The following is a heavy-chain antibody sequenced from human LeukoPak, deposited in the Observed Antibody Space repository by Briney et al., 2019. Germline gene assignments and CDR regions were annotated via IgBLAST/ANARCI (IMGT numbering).Heavy chain of an antibody. CDR1: GFTFSSYA. Sequence: PGGSLRLSCAAPGFTFSSYAMSWVRQAPGKGLEWVSAISGSGGSTYYADSVKGRFTISRDNSKNTLYLQMNSLRAEDTAVYYCAKSGDCSSTSCQKTDYYYMDVWGKGTTVTVSS. V-gene: IGHV3-23*01. J-gene: IGHJ6*03. CDR3: AKSGDCSSTSCQKTDYYYMDV. CDR2: ISGSGGST. D-gene: IGHD2-2*01.